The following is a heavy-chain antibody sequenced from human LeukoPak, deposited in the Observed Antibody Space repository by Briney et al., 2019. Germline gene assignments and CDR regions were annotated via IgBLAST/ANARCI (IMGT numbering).Heavy chain of an antibody. J-gene: IGHJ4*02. V-gene: IGHV3-23*01. CDR3: AKTQRFFDH. Sequence: GGSLRLSCAAPGFTFSNNGMTWVRQAPGKGMEWVTGISDGGDTTYDAGSVKGRFTVSRDNSKNILYLQMNSLRAEDTAIYYCAKTQRFFDHWGQGSLVTVSS. CDR2: ISDGGDTT. CDR1: GFTFSNNG.